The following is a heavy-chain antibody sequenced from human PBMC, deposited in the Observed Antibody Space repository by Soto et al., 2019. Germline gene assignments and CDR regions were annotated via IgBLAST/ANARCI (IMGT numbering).Heavy chain of an antibody. Sequence: ESGGGLVQPGGSLRLSCVASGFTFSRYSMNWVRQAPGEGLEWISHISGSSSTIYYADSVKGRFTISRDNAKNSLYLQMNTLRAEDTALYYCARESLGAPYFFDFWGQGTLVTVST. CDR3: ARESLGAPYFFDF. V-gene: IGHV3-48*01. D-gene: IGHD3-16*01. CDR1: GFTFSRYS. J-gene: IGHJ4*02. CDR2: ISGSSSTI.